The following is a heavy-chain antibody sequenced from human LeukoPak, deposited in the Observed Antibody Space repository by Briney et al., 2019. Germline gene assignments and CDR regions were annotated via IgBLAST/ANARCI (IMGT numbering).Heavy chain of an antibody. J-gene: IGHJ5*02. D-gene: IGHD3-3*01. CDR2: IIPIFGTA. Sequence: GASVKVSCKASGGTFSSYAISWVRQAPGQGLEWMGGIIPIFGTANYAQKFQGRVTITTDESTSTAYMELCSLRSEDTAVYYCARVSSGYFNWFDPWGQGTLVTVSS. CDR3: ARVSSGYFNWFDP. CDR1: GGTFSSYA. V-gene: IGHV1-69*05.